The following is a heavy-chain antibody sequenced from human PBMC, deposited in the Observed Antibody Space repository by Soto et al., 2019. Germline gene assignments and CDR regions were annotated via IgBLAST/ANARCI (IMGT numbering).Heavy chain of an antibody. V-gene: IGHV3-53*01. CDR1: GFTVSSNY. J-gene: IGHJ6*02. D-gene: IGHD6-13*01. CDR3: ARDLRGSSWFGMDV. CDR2: IYSGGIT. Sequence: EVQLVESGGGLIQPGGSLRLSCAASGFTVSSNYMSWVRQAPGKGLEWVSIIYSGGITYYADSVTGRFTMSRDNSKNTVYLQMNSLRAEDTAVYYCARDLRGSSWFGMDVWGQGTTVTVSS.